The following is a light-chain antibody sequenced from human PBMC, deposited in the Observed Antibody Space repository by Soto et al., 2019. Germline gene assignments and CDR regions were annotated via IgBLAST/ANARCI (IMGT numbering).Light chain of an antibody. CDR1: QSVSSSN. Sequence: EIVLTQSPGTLSLSPGERATLSCWASQSVSSSNLAWYQQKPGQAPRVLIYGASSRATGIPDRFSGSGSGTDFTLSISRLEPEDFAVYYCQQHGSSPPYTFGQGTKLEIK. V-gene: IGKV3-20*01. J-gene: IGKJ2*01. CDR3: QQHGSSPPYT. CDR2: GAS.